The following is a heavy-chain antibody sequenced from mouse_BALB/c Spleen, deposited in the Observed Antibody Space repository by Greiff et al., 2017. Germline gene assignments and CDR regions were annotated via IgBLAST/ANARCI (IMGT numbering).Heavy chain of an antibody. CDR3: ARPYYYGSSYRWYFDV. CDR2: ISYSGST. Sequence: EVKLVESGPSLVKPSQTLNLTCSVSGDSITSGYWNWVRKFPGNKLEYMGYISYSGSTYYNPSIKSRISTTRDTSKNQYYLQLNTVTTEDTATYYCARPYYYGSSYRWYFDVWGAGTTVTVSS. CDR1: GDSITSGY. J-gene: IGHJ1*01. V-gene: IGHV3-8*02. D-gene: IGHD1-1*01.